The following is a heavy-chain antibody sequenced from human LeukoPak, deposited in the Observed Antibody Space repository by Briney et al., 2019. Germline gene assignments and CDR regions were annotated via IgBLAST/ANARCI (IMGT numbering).Heavy chain of an antibody. Sequence: GESLKISCKCSGYSFTSYWIGWVRQMPGKGLEWMGIIYAGGSDTRYSPSFRGQVTISAEPSPSTAYMQWSSLKASDSAMYYCARRAYGGNHFDYTGQGNLVTVSS. V-gene: IGHV5-51*01. CDR1: GYSFTSYW. CDR2: IYAGGSDT. D-gene: IGHD4-23*01. J-gene: IGHJ4*02. CDR3: ARRAYGGNHFDY.